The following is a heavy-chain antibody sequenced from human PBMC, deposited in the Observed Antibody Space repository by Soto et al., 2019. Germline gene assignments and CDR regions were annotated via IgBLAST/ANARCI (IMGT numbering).Heavy chain of an antibody. CDR3: ARGGGVGVAGSAAFDM. CDR1: GYPVTAYY. V-gene: IGHV1-2*02. CDR2: INPATGAA. D-gene: IGHD3-3*01. Sequence: QLHLVQSGAVVKKPGASVTVSCSASGYPVTAYYMHWVRQAPGRGLEWMGGINPATGAAKYTQTFQGRVTLTRDPSTGTVFMELSGLTSEDTAVFYCARGGGVGVAGSAAFDMWGQGTLVTVSS. J-gene: IGHJ3*02.